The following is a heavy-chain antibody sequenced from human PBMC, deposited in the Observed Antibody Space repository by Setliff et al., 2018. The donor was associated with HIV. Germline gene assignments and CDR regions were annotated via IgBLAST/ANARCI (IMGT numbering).Heavy chain of an antibody. CDR3: ARSDYGDYRGAFDI. Sequence: GGSLRLSCAASGFTFSDYYMSWIRQAPGKGLGWVSYISSSGSTIYYADSVKGRFTISRDNAKNSLYLQMNSLRAEDTAMYYCARSDYGDYRGAFDIWGPGTMVTVSS. CDR1: GFTFSDYY. V-gene: IGHV3-11*01. J-gene: IGHJ3*02. D-gene: IGHD4-17*01. CDR2: ISSSGSTI.